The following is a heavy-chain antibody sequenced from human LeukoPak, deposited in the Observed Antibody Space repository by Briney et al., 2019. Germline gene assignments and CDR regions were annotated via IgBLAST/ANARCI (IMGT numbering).Heavy chain of an antibody. CDR1: RGTFRRYA. J-gene: IGHJ4*02. CDR2: ILPIFGKA. CDR3: ASGFWSGYPQNHFDY. D-gene: IGHD3-3*01. Sequence: VASVNVSCKASRGTFRRYAISWVRQAPGQGLEWMGGILPIFGKANYAQKFQGRVTITADESTSTAYMELSSLRSEDTAVYYCASGFWSGYPQNHFDYWGQGTLVTVSS. V-gene: IGHV1-69*01.